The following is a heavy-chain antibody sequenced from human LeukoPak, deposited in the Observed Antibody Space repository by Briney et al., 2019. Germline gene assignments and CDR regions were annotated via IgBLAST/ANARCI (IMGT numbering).Heavy chain of an antibody. D-gene: IGHD3-16*01. CDR2: IYSGGGT. CDR3: ARAPPRGSFDY. CDR1: GFTVSSNY. Sequence: GGSLRLSCVASGFTVSSNYMSWVRQAPGKGLECVSVIYSGGGTYYADSVKGRFTISRDNSKNTLYLQMNSLRAEDTAVYYCARAPPRGSFDYWGQGTLVTVSS. J-gene: IGHJ4*02. V-gene: IGHV3-53*01.